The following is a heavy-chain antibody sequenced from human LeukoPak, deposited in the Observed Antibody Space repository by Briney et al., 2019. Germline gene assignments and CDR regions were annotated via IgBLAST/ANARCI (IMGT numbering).Heavy chain of an antibody. J-gene: IGHJ5*02. CDR1: GGSISSGSYY. CDR2: IYTSGST. CDR3: ARLLCSSTSCYWGVWFDP. Sequence: SETLSLTCTVSGGSISSGSYYWSWIRQPAGKGLEWIGLIYTSGSTNYNPSLKSRVTISVDTSKNQFSLKLSSVTAADTAVYYCARLLCSSTSCYWGVWFDPWGQGTLVTVSS. V-gene: IGHV4-61*02. D-gene: IGHD2-2*01.